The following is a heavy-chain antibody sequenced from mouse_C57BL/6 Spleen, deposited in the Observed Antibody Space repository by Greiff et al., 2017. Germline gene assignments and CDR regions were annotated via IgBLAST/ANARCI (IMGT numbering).Heavy chain of an antibody. D-gene: IGHD2-5*01. CDR1: GFSFNTYA. J-gene: IGHJ1*03. CDR2: IRSKSNNYAT. V-gene: IGHV10-1*01. CDR3: VISAYYSNYWYFDV. Sequence: EVQLVESGGGLVQPKGSLKLSCAASGFSFNTYAMNWVRQAPGKGLEWVARIRSKSNNYATYYADSVKDRFTISRDDSESMLYLQMNNLKAEDTAMYYCVISAYYSNYWYFDVWGTGTTVTVSS.